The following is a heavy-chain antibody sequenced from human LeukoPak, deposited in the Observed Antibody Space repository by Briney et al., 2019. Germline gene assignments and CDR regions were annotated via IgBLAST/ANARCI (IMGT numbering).Heavy chain of an antibody. CDR3: VKSAGKDGYRDVFDI. V-gene: IGHV3-23*01. CDR1: GFTISDYY. Sequence: PGGSLRLSCAASGFTISDYYMNWVRQAPGKGLEWVSTITKSGDQTHYADSVRGLFTISRDIFKNTLYLQMNSLRAEDTAVYHCVKSAGKDGYRDVFDIWGQGTVVAVSS. CDR2: ITKSGDQT. J-gene: IGHJ3*02. D-gene: IGHD5-24*01.